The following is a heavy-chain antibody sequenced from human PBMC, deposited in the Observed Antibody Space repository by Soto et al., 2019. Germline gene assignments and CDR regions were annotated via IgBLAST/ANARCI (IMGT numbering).Heavy chain of an antibody. CDR1: GFSFSSYS. Sequence: EVQLVESGGGLVKPGGSLRLSCAASGFSFSSYSMNWVRQAPGKGLEWVSSISSSSTYIYYADSLQGRFTISRDSAKNSLYMQMNSLRAEDTAVYYCARLLEGDYWYFDLWGRGTLVTVSS. D-gene: IGHD1-1*01. J-gene: IGHJ2*01. CDR3: ARLLEGDYWYFDL. CDR2: ISSSSTYI. V-gene: IGHV3-21*01.